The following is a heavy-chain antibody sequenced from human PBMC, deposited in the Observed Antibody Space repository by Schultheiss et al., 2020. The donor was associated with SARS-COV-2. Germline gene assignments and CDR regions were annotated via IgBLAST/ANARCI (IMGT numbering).Heavy chain of an antibody. CDR3: ARDRTGNSGGHFDL. J-gene: IGHJ2*01. D-gene: IGHD5-12*01. V-gene: IGHV4-59*12. Sequence: SETLSLTCAVYGGSFSGYYWSWIRQSPGKGLEYIGYIYYSGSTYYNPSLKSRVTISVDTSKNQFSLKLSSVTAADTAVYYCARDRTGNSGGHFDLWGRGTLVTVSS. CDR1: GGSFSGYY. CDR2: IYYSGST.